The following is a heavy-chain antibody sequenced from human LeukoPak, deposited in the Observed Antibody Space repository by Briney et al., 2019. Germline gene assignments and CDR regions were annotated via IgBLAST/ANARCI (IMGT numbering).Heavy chain of an antibody. D-gene: IGHD3-10*01. CDR1: GGSISSGDYY. CDR3: ARAMVRGVPFDY. J-gene: IGHJ4*02. Sequence: SQTLSLTCTVSGGSISSGDYYWSWLRQSPGKGLEWIGYIYYSGSPYYNPSLKSRVTISRDTSKNQFSLNLSSVTAADTAVYYCARAMVRGVPFDYWGQGTLVSVSS. V-gene: IGHV4-30-4*01. CDR2: IYYSGSP.